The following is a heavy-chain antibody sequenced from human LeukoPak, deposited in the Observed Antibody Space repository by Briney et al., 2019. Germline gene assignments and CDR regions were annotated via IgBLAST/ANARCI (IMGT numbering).Heavy chain of an antibody. Sequence: PGGSLRLSCAASGFTVSINYMSWVRQAPGKGLEWVSVINSDGSAYYADSVKGRFTISRDNSKNTLYLQINSLRVEDTAVYYCARLAGGSSGPLDYWGQGTLVTVSS. CDR1: GFTVSINY. CDR3: ARLAGGSSGPLDY. D-gene: IGHD3-22*01. J-gene: IGHJ4*02. V-gene: IGHV3-66*01. CDR2: INSDGSA.